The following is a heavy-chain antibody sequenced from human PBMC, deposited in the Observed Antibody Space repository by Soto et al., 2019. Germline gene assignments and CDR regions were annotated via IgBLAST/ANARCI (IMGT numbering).Heavy chain of an antibody. Sequence: GGSLRLSCAASGFTFSSYEMDWVRQAPGKGPEWVAYINSGGSSIYYADSVKGRFTISRDNAKNSLYLQMNSLRAEDTAVYYCAKEKSVMHSGYDAFDIWGQGTMVTVSS. D-gene: IGHD5-12*01. J-gene: IGHJ3*02. CDR3: AKEKSVMHSGYDAFDI. CDR2: INSGGSSI. CDR1: GFTFSSYE. V-gene: IGHV3-48*03.